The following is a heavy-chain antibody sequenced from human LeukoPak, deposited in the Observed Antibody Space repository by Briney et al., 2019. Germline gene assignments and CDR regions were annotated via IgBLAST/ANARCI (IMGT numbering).Heavy chain of an antibody. D-gene: IGHD1-26*01. Sequence: ASVKVTCKASGGTFSSYAISWVRQAPGQGLEWMGGIIPIFGTANYAQKFQGRVTITADESTSTAYMELSSLRSEDTAVYYCGRELLEWELVYWGQGTLVTVSS. J-gene: IGHJ4*02. CDR2: IIPIFGTA. CDR1: GGTFSSYA. V-gene: IGHV1-69*13. CDR3: GRELLEWELVY.